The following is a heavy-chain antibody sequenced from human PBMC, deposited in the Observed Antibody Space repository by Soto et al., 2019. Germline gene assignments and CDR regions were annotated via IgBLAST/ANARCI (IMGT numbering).Heavy chain of an antibody. J-gene: IGHJ5*02. Sequence: ASVKVSCKASGNTFTNFGVTWVRQAPGQGLEWMGWISAYTDDPNYAQKFQGRVTMTIDTSTSTAYLDLGSLTSDDTAVYYCARVIPGAEAWFDPWGQGTLVTVSS. CDR1: GNTFTNFG. CDR2: ISAYTDDP. CDR3: ARVIPGAEAWFDP. V-gene: IGHV1-18*01. D-gene: IGHD2-2*01.